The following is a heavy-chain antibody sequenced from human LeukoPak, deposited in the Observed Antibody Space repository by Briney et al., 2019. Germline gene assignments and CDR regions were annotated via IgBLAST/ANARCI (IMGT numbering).Heavy chain of an antibody. D-gene: IGHD3-10*01. Sequence: PGGSLRLSCAASGFTVSTKYMNWVRQAPGKGLEWVLIIYSGGDTYYADSVKGRFTISRDNSKNTLSLQMNSLRAEDTAVYYCARVGDHYHWYFDLWGRGTLVSVSS. V-gene: IGHV3-53*01. CDR1: GFTVSTKY. CDR3: ARVGDHYHWYFDL. CDR2: IYSGGDT. J-gene: IGHJ2*01.